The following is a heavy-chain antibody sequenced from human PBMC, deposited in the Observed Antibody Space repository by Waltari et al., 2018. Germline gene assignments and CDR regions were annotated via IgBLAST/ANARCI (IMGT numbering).Heavy chain of an antibody. D-gene: IGHD3-16*01. Sequence: EVQVLQSGGGLVQPGGSLRPSCAASGFIFSSYAMSWVRQAPGKGLEWVSGISDSGYSTYYTASVKSRLTISRDNAKNTLYLQMDRLRAEDTALYYCAKGFLGVGGFDYWGQGTLVTVSS. CDR2: ISDSGYST. CDR3: AKGFLGVGGFDY. V-gene: IGHV3-23*01. J-gene: IGHJ4*02. CDR1: GFIFSSYA.